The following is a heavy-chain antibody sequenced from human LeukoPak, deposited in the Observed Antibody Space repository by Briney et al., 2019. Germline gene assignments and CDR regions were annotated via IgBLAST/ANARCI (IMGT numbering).Heavy chain of an antibody. D-gene: IGHD6-13*01. CDR2: IWYDGSNK. Sequence: PGRSLRLSCAASGFTFSGYGMHWVRQAPGKGLEWVALIWYDGSNKYYADSVKGRFTISRDNAENILYLQMNSLRDEDSAVYFCVRVRSSSWFRGFDSWGQGTVVTVSS. CDR3: VRVRSSSWFRGFDS. CDR1: GFTFSGYG. V-gene: IGHV3-33*01. J-gene: IGHJ4*02.